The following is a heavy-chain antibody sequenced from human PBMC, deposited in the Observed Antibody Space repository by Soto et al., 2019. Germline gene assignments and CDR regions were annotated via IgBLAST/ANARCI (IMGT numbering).Heavy chain of an antibody. CDR3: ATGRSVTATHDAFDT. Sequence: PGGSLRLSCGASGFTFSNYAVNWVRQAPGKGLEWVSHISSSGSTAFYADSVRGRVTISRDNSKNTLYLQLNSLRAEDPAVHYRATGRSVTATHDAFDTWGQGTLPTVSS. CDR2: ISSSGSTA. J-gene: IGHJ3*02. V-gene: IGHV3-23*01. D-gene: IGHD2-21*02. CDR1: GFTFSNYA.